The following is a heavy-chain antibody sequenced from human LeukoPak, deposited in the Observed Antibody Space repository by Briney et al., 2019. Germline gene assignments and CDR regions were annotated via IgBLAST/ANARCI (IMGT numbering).Heavy chain of an antibody. V-gene: IGHV3-30*18. J-gene: IGHJ6*02. CDR3: AKDQRHLDYYGMDV. D-gene: IGHD6-25*01. Sequence: GGSLRLSCAASGFTFSSYGMHWVRQAPGKGLEWVAVISYDGSNKYYADSVKGRFTISRDNSKNTLYLQMNSLRAEDTAVYYCAKDQRHLDYYGMDVWGQGTTVTVSS. CDR1: GFTFSSYG. CDR2: ISYDGSNK.